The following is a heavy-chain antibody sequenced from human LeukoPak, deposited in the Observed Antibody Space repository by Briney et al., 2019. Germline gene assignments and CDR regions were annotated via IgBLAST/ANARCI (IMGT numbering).Heavy chain of an antibody. J-gene: IGHJ4*02. CDR1: GGSLTSYY. V-gene: IGHV4-59*01. Sequence: PSETLSLTCTVSGGSLTSYYWSWVRQSPGKGLEWIASIYSSGETSHNPSLKSRVTISVDTAQNQFSRSLTSLTAADVGVYFCARGGGGSMWSGHYRLFDFWGRGTLITVSS. CDR2: IYSSGET. D-gene: IGHD4-17*01. CDR3: ARGGGGSMWSGHYRLFDF.